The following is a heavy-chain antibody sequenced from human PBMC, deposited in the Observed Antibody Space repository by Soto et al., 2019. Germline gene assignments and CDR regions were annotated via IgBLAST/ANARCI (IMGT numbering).Heavy chain of an antibody. Sequence: EEQLVESGGGLVQPGGSLRVSCAASGFTFSNYWMHWVRQVPGKGLVWVSRVNFDGRNTNYADSVKGRLTISRDNARNTVYLQMNSLRAEETDMYYCGRGIQSYYGVDVWGQGTTVTVSS. J-gene: IGHJ6*02. CDR2: VNFDGRNT. CDR3: GRGIQSYYGVDV. CDR1: GFTFSNYW. V-gene: IGHV3-74*01.